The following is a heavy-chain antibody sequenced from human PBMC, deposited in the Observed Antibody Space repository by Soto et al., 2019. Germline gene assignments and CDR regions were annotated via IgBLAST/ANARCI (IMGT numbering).Heavy chain of an antibody. V-gene: IGHV3-74*01. CDR3: TTVFEY. CDR1: GFTFTNYW. J-gene: IGHJ4*02. Sequence: EVQLVQSGGGSVQPGGSLRLSCAASGFTFTNYWMHWVRQVPGKGLVWVARIDGIGTGTSYSDSVRGRFTISRDNAENMLYLQMNSLGAEDTAVYYCTTVFEYWGRGTLVTVCS. CDR2: IDGIGTGT.